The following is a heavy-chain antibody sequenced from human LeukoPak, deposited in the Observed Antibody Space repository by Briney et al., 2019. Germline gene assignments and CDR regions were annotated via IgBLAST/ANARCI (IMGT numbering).Heavy chain of an antibody. CDR3: ASSITMVRGVKENWFDP. Sequence: SKTLSLTCAVYGGSFSGYYWSWVRQPPGKGLEWSGEINHSGSTNYNPSLTSRVTISVDTSKNQFSLKLSSVTAADTAVYYCASSITMVRGVKENWFDPWGQGTLVTVSS. CDR1: GGSFSGYY. CDR2: INHSGST. D-gene: IGHD3-10*01. V-gene: IGHV4-34*01. J-gene: IGHJ5*02.